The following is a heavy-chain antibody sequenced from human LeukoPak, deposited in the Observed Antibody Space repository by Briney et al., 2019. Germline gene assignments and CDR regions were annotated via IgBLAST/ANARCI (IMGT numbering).Heavy chain of an antibody. J-gene: IGHJ4*01. CDR1: GGSISSSGYY. CDR3: ARLVFGRRAGGTY. V-gene: IGHV4-39*02. CDR2: IYYSGST. Sequence: PSEALSLTCTVSGGSISSSGYYWGWIRQPPGKGLEWIGSIYYSGSTYYNPSLKSRVTISVDTSKNHFSLKLRSVTAADTAVYYCARLVFGRRAGGTYWGQGTLVIVSS. D-gene: IGHD3/OR15-3a*01.